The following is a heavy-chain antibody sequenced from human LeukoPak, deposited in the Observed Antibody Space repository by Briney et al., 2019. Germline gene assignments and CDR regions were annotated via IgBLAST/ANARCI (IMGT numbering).Heavy chain of an antibody. V-gene: IGHV3-21*01. CDR3: ARVHSSGPLIDY. CDR1: GFTFSSYS. J-gene: IGHJ4*02. Sequence: GGSLRLSCAASGFTFSSYSMNWVRQAPGKGLEWVSSISSSSSYIYYADSVKGRFTISRDNAKNSLYLQMNSLRAEDTAVYYCARVHSSGPLIDYWGQGTLVTVSS. CDR2: ISSSSSYI. D-gene: IGHD3-22*01.